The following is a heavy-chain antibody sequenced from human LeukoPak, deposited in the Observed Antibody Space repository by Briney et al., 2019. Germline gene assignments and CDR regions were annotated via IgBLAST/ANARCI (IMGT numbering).Heavy chain of an antibody. CDR2: IRSDGSNK. V-gene: IGHV3-30*02. D-gene: IGHD1-26*01. Sequence: PGGSLRLSCAASGFTFSSYGMHWVRQAPGTGLEWVAFIRSDGSNKNYADSVKGRFTISRDNSKNTLYLQMNSLRAEDTAVYYCAKGGVGYSGSYYVGYWGQGTLVTVAS. CDR1: GFTFSSYG. CDR3: AKGGVGYSGSYYVGY. J-gene: IGHJ4*02.